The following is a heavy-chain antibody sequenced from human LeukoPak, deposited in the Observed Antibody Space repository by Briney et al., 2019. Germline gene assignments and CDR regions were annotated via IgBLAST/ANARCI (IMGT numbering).Heavy chain of an antibody. CDR2: IGSVGEST. CDR1: GFNFITAA. D-gene: IGHD5-12*01. CDR3: AKDLASRDGYDNPSGDY. J-gene: IGHJ4*02. V-gene: IGHV3-43*02. Sequence: GSLRLSCAASGFNFITAAMTWVRQAPGKGLEWVSLIGSVGESTYYADSVKGRFTISRDNSKNSLYLQMNSLRTEDAALYYCAKDLASRDGYDNPSGDYWGQGTLVTVSS.